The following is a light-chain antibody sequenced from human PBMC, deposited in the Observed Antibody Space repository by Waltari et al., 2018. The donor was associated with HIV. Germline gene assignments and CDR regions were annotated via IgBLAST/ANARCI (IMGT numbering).Light chain of an antibody. CDR1: PDDVVDTTP. Sequence: QSALTQPASVSGSPGHSISISCPANPDDVVDTTPFSWYQQHPSKSPQLLIYDCYNRPSGISTLFSGSKSGNTASLTISGLQAEDEADYYCDSFIVTGTVVFGTGTTVTVL. J-gene: IGLJ1*01. V-gene: IGLV2-14*03. CDR3: DSFIVTGTVV. CDR2: DCY.